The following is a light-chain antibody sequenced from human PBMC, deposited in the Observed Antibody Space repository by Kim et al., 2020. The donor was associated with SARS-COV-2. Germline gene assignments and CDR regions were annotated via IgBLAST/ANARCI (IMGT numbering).Light chain of an antibody. CDR3: QVWDSSSDHPGVV. J-gene: IGLJ2*01. V-gene: IGLV3-21*04. CDR1: NIGSKR. Sequence: GKTARFTCGGNNIGSKRVHWYQQKPGQAPVLVIYYDSDRPSGIPERFSGSNSGNTATLTISRVEAGDEADYYCQVWDSSSDHPGVVFGGGTQLTVL. CDR2: YDS.